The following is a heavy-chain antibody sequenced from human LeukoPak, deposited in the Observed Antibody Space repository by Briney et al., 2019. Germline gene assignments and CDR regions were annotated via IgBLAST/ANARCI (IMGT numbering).Heavy chain of an antibody. V-gene: IGHV4-30-2*01. CDR2: IYHSGST. Sequence: LRLSCAASGFTFSDYYMSWIRQPPGKGLEWIGYIYHSGSTYYNPSLKRRVTISVDRSKNQFSLKLSSVTAADTAVYYCARLIPNDYYDSSGYPLEAFDIWGQGTMVTVSS. D-gene: IGHD3-22*01. CDR3: ARLIPNDYYDSSGYPLEAFDI. J-gene: IGHJ3*02. CDR1: GFTFSDYY.